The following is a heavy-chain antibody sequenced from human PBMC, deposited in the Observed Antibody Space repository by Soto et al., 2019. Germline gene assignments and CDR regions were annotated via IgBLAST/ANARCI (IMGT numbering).Heavy chain of an antibody. CDR2: ISGSGGST. CDR3: AKGPRAPKIAARLPAYGMDV. J-gene: IGHJ6*02. D-gene: IGHD6-6*01. V-gene: IGHV3-23*01. CDR1: GFTFSSYA. Sequence: GGSLRLSCAASGFTFSSYAMSWVRQAPGKGLEWVSAISGSGGSTYYADSVKGRSTISRDNSKNTLYLQMNSLRAEDTAVYYCAKGPRAPKIAARLPAYGMDVWGQGTTVTVSS.